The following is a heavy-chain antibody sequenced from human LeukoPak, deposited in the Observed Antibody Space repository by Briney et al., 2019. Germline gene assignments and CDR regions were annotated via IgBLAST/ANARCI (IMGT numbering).Heavy chain of an antibody. CDR2: ITPYNGNT. D-gene: IGHD2-15*01. CDR3: ARDPGDVVIVVAAPDY. Sequence: GSVKVSCKASGYTFTSYGISWVRPAPGHGLEWMGWITPYNGNTNYAQKLQGRLTVTTDTSTSTAYMELRSLRSDDTAVYYCARDPGDVVIVVAAPDYWGQGTLVTVSS. CDR1: GYTFTSYG. V-gene: IGHV1-18*01. J-gene: IGHJ4*02.